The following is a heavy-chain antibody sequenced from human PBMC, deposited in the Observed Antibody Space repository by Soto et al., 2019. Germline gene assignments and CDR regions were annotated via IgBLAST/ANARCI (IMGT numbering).Heavy chain of an antibody. CDR1: GGSISSSSYY. V-gene: IGHV4-39*01. CDR3: SGITIFGVVIVGFDP. J-gene: IGHJ5*02. CDR2: IYYSGST. D-gene: IGHD3-3*01. Sequence: QLQLQESGPGLVKPSETLSLTCTVSGGSISSSSYYWGWIGQPPGKGLEWIGSIYYSGSTYYIPSHKSRVTISVDTSKNQFSLKLSSVTAADTAVYYCSGITIFGVVIVGFDPWGQGTLVTVSS.